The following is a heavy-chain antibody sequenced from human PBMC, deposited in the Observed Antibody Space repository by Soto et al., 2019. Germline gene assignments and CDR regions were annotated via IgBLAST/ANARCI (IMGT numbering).Heavy chain of an antibody. Sequence: EVQLLESGGSLVQPGGSLRLSCAASGFTFSSSAMGWVRQAPGKWLEWVSDIIDSGASTYYADSVKGRFTISRDNSKSTLYLQMNSLRAEDTALYYCAKGRSYYYYYGVDVWGQGTTVTVSS. CDR2: IIDSGAST. CDR1: GFTFSSSA. J-gene: IGHJ6*02. V-gene: IGHV3-23*01. CDR3: AKGRSYYYYYGVDV.